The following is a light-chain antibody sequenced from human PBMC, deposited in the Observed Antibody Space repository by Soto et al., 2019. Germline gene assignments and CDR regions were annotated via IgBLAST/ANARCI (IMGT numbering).Light chain of an antibody. CDR1: SSDVGGYNY. V-gene: IGLV2-14*01. CDR2: DVS. J-gene: IGLJ1*01. CDR3: SSYTSSSTPYV. Sequence: QSALTQPASGSGSPGQSITISCTGTSSDVGGYNYVSWYQQHPGKAPKLMIYDVSSRPSGVSNRFSGAKSGNTASLTISGLQTEDEADYYCSSYTSSSTPYVFGTGTKVTVL.